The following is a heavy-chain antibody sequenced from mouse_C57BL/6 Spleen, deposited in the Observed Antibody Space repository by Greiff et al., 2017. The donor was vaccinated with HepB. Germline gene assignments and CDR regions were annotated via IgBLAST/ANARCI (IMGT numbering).Heavy chain of an antibody. J-gene: IGHJ1*03. D-gene: IGHD1-1*01. V-gene: IGHV5-17*01. CDR3: ARDPYYYGSSYWYFDV. CDR1: GFTFSDYG. CDR2: ISSGSSTI. Sequence: DVMLVESGGGLVKPGGSLKLSCAASGFTFSDYGMHWVRQAPEKGLEWVAYISSGSSTIYYADTVKGRFTISRDNAKNTLFLQMTSLRSEDTAMYYGARDPYYYGSSYWYFDVWGTGTTVTVSS.